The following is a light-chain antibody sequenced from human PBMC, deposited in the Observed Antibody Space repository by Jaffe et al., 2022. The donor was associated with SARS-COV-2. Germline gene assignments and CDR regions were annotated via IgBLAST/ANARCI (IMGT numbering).Light chain of an antibody. CDR3: SSSRGRNSVV. Sequence: QSALTQPPSASGSPGQSVTISCTGTSSDVGGSKYVSWYQQYPGKVPKLIIYEVSNRPSGVPDRFSGSKSANTASLTVSGLQAEDEADYYCSSSRGRNSVVFGGGTKLTVL. V-gene: IGLV2-8*01. CDR1: SSDVGGSKY. CDR2: EVS. J-gene: IGLJ2*01.